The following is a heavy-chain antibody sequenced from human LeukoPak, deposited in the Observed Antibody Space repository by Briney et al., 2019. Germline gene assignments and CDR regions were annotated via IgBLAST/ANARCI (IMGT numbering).Heavy chain of an antibody. CDR1: GFTFSSYS. V-gene: IGHV3-21*01. CDR3: ARDRDYGDYRDAFDL. D-gene: IGHD4-17*01. CDR2: ISSSSSYI. Sequence: GESLKISCAASGFTFSSYSMNWVRQAPGKGLEWVSSISSSSSYIYYADSVKGRFTISRDNAKNSLYLQMNSLRAEDTAVYYCARDRDYGDYRDAFDLWGQGTMVTVSS. J-gene: IGHJ3*01.